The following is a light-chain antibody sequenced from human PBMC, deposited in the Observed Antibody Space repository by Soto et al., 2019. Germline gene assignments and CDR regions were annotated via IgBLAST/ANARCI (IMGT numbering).Light chain of an antibody. CDR2: AAS. V-gene: IGKV1-39*01. J-gene: IGKJ4*01. Sequence: ASVGDRVTIPCRASQSISSWLAWYQQKPGEAPKLLIYAASSLQSGVPSRFSGSGSGTDFTLTISSLQPEDFATYYCQQSYSTLTFGGGTKVDIK. CDR3: QQSYSTLT. CDR1: QSISSW.